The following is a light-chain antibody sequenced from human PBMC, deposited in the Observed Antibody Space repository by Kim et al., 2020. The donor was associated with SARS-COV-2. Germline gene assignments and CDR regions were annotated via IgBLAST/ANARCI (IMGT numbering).Light chain of an antibody. Sequence: ASVVVRVTITCRASQSIYSYLAWYQQKPGNVPKILIYKASTLESGVPSRFSGSESGTEFTLTISSLQPDDFATYYCQQFYTYPITFGQGTRLEIK. J-gene: IGKJ5*01. V-gene: IGKV1-5*03. CDR3: QQFYTYPIT. CDR1: QSIYSY. CDR2: KAS.